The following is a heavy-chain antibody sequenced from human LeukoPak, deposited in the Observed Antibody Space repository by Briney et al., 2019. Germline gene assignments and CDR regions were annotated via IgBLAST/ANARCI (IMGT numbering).Heavy chain of an antibody. CDR1: GFTFSSYG. CDR2: IRYDGSNK. V-gene: IGHV3-30*02. Sequence: GGSLRLSCAASGFTFSSYGMHWVRQAPGKGLEWVAFIRYDGSNKYYADSVKGRFTISRDNAKNSLWLQMNSLRAEDTAVYYCARIEATGARYFDYWGQGILVTVSS. D-gene: IGHD6-13*01. J-gene: IGHJ4*02. CDR3: ARIEATGARYFDY.